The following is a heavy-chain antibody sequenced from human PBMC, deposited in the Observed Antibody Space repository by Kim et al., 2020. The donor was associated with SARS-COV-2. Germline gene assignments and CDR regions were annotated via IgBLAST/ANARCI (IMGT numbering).Heavy chain of an antibody. CDR2: ISYDGSNK. J-gene: IGHJ6*02. V-gene: IGHV3-33*05. CDR3: ARDDVDCSSTRCYSAWTYYYDGVDA. CDR1: GFTFSSYG. D-gene: IGHD2-2*01. Sequence: GGSLRLSCAASGFTFSSYGMHWVRQAPGKGLEWVAVISYDGSNKDYADSVKGRFTISRDNSKNTLYLQMNSLRAEDTAVYYCARDDVDCSSTRCYSAWTYYYDGVDAWGQGTPVTVSS.